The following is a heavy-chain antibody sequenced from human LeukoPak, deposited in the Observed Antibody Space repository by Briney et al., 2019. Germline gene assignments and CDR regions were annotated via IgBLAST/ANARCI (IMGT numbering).Heavy chain of an antibody. D-gene: IGHD6-19*01. J-gene: IGHJ4*02. CDR2: ISSSSSYI. CDR3: ARDYVAGVFDY. V-gene: IGHV3-21*01. CDR1: GFTFSSYS. Sequence: GGSLRLSCAASGFTFSSYSMNWVRQAPGKGLEWVSSISSSSSYIYYADSVKGRFTISRDNAKNSLYLQMNSLRAEGTAVYYCARDYVAGVFDYWGQGTLVTVSS.